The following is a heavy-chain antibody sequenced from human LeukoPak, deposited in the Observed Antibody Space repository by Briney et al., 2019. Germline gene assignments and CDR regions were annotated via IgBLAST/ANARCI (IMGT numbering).Heavy chain of an antibody. D-gene: IGHD1-14*01. CDR2: INHSGST. V-gene: IGHV4-39*07. CDR3: ARSWALGVAGTTIDY. CDR1: GGSISSNSYY. Sequence: PSETLSLTCTVSGGSISSNSYYWGWIRQPPGKGLEWIGEINHSGSTNYNPSLKSRVTISVDTSKNQFSLKLSSVTAADTAVYYCARSWALGVAGTTIDYWGQGTLVTVSS. J-gene: IGHJ4*02.